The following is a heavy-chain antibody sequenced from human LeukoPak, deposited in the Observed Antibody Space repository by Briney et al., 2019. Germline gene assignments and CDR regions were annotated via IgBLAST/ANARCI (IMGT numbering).Heavy chain of an antibody. Sequence: KPSETLSLTCTVSGGSIGSYYWSWIRQPAGNGLEWIGRIYTSGGTVYNPSLKSRGTMSVDTSKNQFSLKLSSVTDADTAVYYCARGVFYYDTSGRGYYFDYWGQGTLVTVSS. J-gene: IGHJ4*02. CDR3: ARGVFYYDTSGRGYYFDY. CDR2: IYTSGGT. V-gene: IGHV4-4*07. CDR1: GGSIGSYY. D-gene: IGHD3-22*01.